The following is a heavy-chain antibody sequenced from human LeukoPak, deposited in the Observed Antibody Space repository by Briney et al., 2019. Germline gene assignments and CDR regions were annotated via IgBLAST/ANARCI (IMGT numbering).Heavy chain of an antibody. CDR2: IYYSGST. Sequence: PSETLSLTCTVSGGSISSSSYYWGWIRQPPGKGLEWIGSIYYSGSTYYNPSLKSRVTISVDTSKNQFSLKLSSVTAADTAVYYCARGSSGYYMGGYYYMDVWGKGTTVTISS. J-gene: IGHJ6*03. D-gene: IGHD3-22*01. CDR1: GGSISSSSYY. V-gene: IGHV4-39*07. CDR3: ARGSSGYYMGGYYYMDV.